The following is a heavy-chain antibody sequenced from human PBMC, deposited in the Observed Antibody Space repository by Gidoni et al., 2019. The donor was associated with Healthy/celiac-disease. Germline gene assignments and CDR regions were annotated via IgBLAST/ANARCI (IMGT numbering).Heavy chain of an antibody. J-gene: IGHJ4*02. CDR2: IYYRGST. Sequence: QVQLQESGPGLVKPSETLSLTCTVSGGSIRSYYWSWIRQPPGKGLEWIGYIYYRGSTNYTPSLKSRVTISVDTSKNQFSLKLSSVTAADTAVYYCARALPEWSSGSYYMPLDYWGQGTLVTVSS. CDR1: GGSIRSYY. V-gene: IGHV4-59*01. D-gene: IGHD3-10*01. CDR3: ARALPEWSSGSYYMPLDY.